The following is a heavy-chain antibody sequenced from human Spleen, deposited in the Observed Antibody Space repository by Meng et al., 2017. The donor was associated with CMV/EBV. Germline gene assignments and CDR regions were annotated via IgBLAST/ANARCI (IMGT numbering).Heavy chain of an antibody. Sequence: GGSLRLSCAASRFTFSSSEMHWVRQAPGKGLEWVSYITGSGRTIYYADSVKGRFTISRDNAKNSLYLQMNSLRAEDTAVYYCARDYYYYAMAVWGQGTTVTVSS. CDR2: ITGSGRTI. J-gene: IGHJ6*02. CDR3: ARDYYYYAMAV. CDR1: RFTFSSSE. V-gene: IGHV3-48*03.